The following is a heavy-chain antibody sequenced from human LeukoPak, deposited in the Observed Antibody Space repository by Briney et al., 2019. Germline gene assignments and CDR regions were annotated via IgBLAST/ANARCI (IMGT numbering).Heavy chain of an antibody. D-gene: IGHD3-22*01. J-gene: IGHJ3*02. CDR2: IFYSGST. Sequence: PAETLSLSCTASGGSISGYYLSWIRQPPGKGLEWIGYIFYSGSTKYNPSLKSRVTMSVVTPRNQCSQKLSSVAAADTAVYYCARGGLENGYHSNDGFDMWGQGTMVSVSS. CDR1: GGSISGYY. CDR3: ARGGLENGYHSNDGFDM. V-gene: IGHV4-59*01.